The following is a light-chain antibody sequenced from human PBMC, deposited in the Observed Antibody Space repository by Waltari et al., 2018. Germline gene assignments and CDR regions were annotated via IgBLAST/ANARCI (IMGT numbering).Light chain of an antibody. J-gene: IGKJ3*01. V-gene: IGKV3-15*01. Sequence: EIVMPQSPATLSVSPGEGATLSCRASQSVSTNLAWYQQKPGQAPRLLIYSSSTRSTGIPARFSGSGSGTEFTLTISGLQSEDFAVYYCQQYSSWPTFGPGTKVDIK. CDR1: QSVSTN. CDR2: SSS. CDR3: QQYSSWPT.